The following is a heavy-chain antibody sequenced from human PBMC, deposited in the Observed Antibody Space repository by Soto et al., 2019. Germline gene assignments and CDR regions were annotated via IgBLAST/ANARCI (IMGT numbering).Heavy chain of an antibody. D-gene: IGHD5-12*01. CDR3: LRGNSGYGNFDY. J-gene: IGHJ4*02. Sequence: LRLSCAASGFIVSSYWMHWGRQARWKGLVWVSRIKGDGSETNYADSVKGRFTISRDNAKNTLYLQLNSLRAEDKAVYYCLRGNSGYGNFDYWGQGTLVTVSS. CDR1: GFIVSSYW. CDR2: IKGDGSET. V-gene: IGHV3-74*01.